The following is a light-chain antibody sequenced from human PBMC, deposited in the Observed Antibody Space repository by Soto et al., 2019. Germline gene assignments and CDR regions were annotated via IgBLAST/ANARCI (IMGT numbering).Light chain of an antibody. Sequence: DIPMTQSPSTLSASVGDRVTITCRASQSISNWLASYQQKQGKAPKLLIYDASSLESGVPSRFSGSGSGTEFTLTIRSLQPDDFATYYCQQYNSYWGTFGQGTKVEIK. V-gene: IGKV1-5*01. CDR1: QSISNW. CDR2: DAS. CDR3: QQYNSYWGT. J-gene: IGKJ1*01.